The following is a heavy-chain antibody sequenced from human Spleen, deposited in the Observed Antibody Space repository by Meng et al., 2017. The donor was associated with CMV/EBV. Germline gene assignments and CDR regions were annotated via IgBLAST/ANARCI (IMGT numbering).Heavy chain of an antibody. CDR3: ARGLPLRFYDY. V-gene: IGHV4-30-4*08. D-gene: IGHD3-3*01. J-gene: IGHJ4*02. Sequence: CTVSGGSISSGDFYRSWIRQPPGKGLEWIGYIYYRGSTYYNPSLKSRVTISVDTSKNQFSLRLSSVTAADTAVYYCARGLPLRFYDYWGQGTLVTVSS. CDR1: GGSISSGDFY. CDR2: IYYRGST.